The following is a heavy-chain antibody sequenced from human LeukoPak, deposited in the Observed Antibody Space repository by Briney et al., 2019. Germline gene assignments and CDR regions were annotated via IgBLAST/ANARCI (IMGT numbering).Heavy chain of an antibody. V-gene: IGHV3-23*01. CDR2: ILSSGTT. J-gene: IGHJ5*02. Sequence: PGTSLRLSCAASGFPFSASAMTWVRQAPGKGLEWVSHILSSGTTYYADSMRGRSTISRDNSKNTLYLLMTSLRADDTAVYYCATVKYDYGDPVGWFDPWGQGTLVTVSS. CDR1: GFPFSASA. D-gene: IGHD4-17*01. CDR3: ATVKYDYGDPVGWFDP.